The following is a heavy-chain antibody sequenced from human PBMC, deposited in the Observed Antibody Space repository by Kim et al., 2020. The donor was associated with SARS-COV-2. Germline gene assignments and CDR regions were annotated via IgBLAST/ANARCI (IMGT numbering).Heavy chain of an antibody. CDR3: ASKGGVVPAAFESPFDY. CDR1: GFTFSSYW. J-gene: IGHJ4*02. D-gene: IGHD2-2*01. CDR2: IKQDGSEK. Sequence: GGSLRLSCAASGFTFSSYWMSWVRQAPGKGLEWVANIKQDGSEKYYVYSVKGRFTISRDNAKNSLYLQMNSLRAEDTAVYYCASKGGVVPAAFESPFDYWGQGTLVTVSS. V-gene: IGHV3-7*03.